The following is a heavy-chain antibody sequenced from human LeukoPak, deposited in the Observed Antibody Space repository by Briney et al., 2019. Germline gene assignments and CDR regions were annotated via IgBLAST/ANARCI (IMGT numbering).Heavy chain of an antibody. CDR1: GYNLVSYW. D-gene: IGHD2-21*02. V-gene: IGHV5-51*01. CDR2: IYPGDSES. J-gene: IGHJ4*02. Sequence: GESLKISCKASGYNLVSYWIVWVRQMPGRGLEWMGVIYPGDSESRYSLSFQGQVTISVDKSINSAYLQWSSLKASDTAMYYCARHSDCGGDCPFDYWGQGTLVTVSS. CDR3: ARHSDCGGDCPFDY.